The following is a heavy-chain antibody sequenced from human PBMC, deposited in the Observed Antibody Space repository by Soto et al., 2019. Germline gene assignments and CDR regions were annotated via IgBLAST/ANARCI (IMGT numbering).Heavy chain of an antibody. D-gene: IGHD6-13*01. Sequence: PGGSLRLSCAASGFTFSSYGMHWVRQAPGKGLEWVAVIWYDGSNKYYADSVKGRFTISRDNSKNTLYLQMNSLRAEDTAVYYCARDRRAAACSFGFYYYYCMDVWGQGTTVTV. J-gene: IGHJ6*02. CDR2: IWYDGSNK. CDR3: ARDRRAAACSFGFYYYYCMDV. CDR1: GFTFSSYG. V-gene: IGHV3-33*01.